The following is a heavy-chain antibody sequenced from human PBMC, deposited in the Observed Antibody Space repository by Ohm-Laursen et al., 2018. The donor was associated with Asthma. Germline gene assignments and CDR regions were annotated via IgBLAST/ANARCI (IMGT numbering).Heavy chain of an antibody. CDR1: GFTFSSYT. J-gene: IGHJ4*02. D-gene: IGHD3-22*01. CDR2: ISSNSAYI. Sequence: SLRLSCSASGFTFSSYTMNWVRQAPGKGLEWVSTISSNSAYIYYADSVKGRFTISRDNARDLVFLQMNSLRAEDTAVYYCAKVYYNYDSMSYWGQGTLVTVSS. CDR3: AKVYYNYDSMSY. V-gene: IGHV3-21*04.